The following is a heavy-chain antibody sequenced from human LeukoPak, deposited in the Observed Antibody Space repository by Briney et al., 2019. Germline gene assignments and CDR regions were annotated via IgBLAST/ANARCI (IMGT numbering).Heavy chain of an antibody. CDR1: GFTFSSYS. CDR2: ISSSSSYI. V-gene: IGHV3-21*01. Sequence: GGSLRLSCAASGFTFSSYSMNWVRQAPGKGLEWVSSISSSSSYIYYADSVKGRFTISRDNAKNSLYLQMNSLRAEDTAVYYCARDPKPGGYGGYDLNAFWGQGTLVTVSS. D-gene: IGHD5-12*01. J-gene: IGHJ4*02. CDR3: ARDPKPGGYGGYDLNAF.